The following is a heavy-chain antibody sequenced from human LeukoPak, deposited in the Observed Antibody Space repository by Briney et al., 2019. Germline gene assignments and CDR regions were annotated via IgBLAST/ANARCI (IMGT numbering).Heavy chain of an antibody. CDR3: ARVAGGSGNGPIDY. D-gene: IGHD2-15*01. CDR2: INSGGGST. CDR1: GFTFSSYW. Sequence: GGSLRLSCTASGFTFSSYWMHWVRHAPGKGLVWVSSINSGGGSTTYADSVKGRFTISRDNAKNTLYLQMNSLRAEDTAVYYCARVAGGSGNGPIDYWGQGTLVTVSS. V-gene: IGHV3-74*01. J-gene: IGHJ4*02.